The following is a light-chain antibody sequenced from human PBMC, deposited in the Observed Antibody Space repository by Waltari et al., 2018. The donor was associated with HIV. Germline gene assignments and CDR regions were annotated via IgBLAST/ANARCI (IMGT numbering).Light chain of an antibody. J-gene: IGKJ1*01. CDR2: LGS. V-gene: IGKV2-28*01. CDR1: QSLLHSNGYSF. Sequence: DIVMTQSPLSLPVTPGEAASISCRSSQSLLHSNGYSFLDWYLQKPGQSPQLLICLGSNRASGVPDRFSGSGSGTDFTLKISRVEAGDVGVYYCMQALETPRTFGQGTKVEIK. CDR3: MQALETPRT.